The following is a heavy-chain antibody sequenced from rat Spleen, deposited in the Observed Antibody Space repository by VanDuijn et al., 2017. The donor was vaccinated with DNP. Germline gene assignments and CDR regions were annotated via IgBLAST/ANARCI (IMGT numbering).Heavy chain of an antibody. D-gene: IGHD5-1*01. V-gene: IGHV5-20*01. Sequence: EVQLVESGGGLVQPGRSLKLSCAASGFTFSAYYMAWVRQAPTKGLEWVAYIGSDGYAPYYGVSVKGRFTVSRDNAKRSLYLQMDSLRSEDTATYYCARRTNWIYWFFDLWGPGTKVTVSS. CDR1: GFTFSAYY. J-gene: IGHJ1*01. CDR2: IGSDGYAP. CDR3: ARRTNWIYWFFDL.